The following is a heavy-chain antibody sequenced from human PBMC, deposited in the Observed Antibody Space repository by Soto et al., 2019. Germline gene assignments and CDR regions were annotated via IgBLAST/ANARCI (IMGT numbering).Heavy chain of an antibody. J-gene: IGHJ5*02. Sequence: SETLSLTCSVSGGSINSGRSSWNWIRQSPGKGLEWIAYIYHSGSTYYNPSLKSRVTISVDRSENQFSLKLTSVTAADTAVYYCVRESTTSGPNWFDTWGPGILVTVPQ. V-gene: IGHV4-30-2*06. CDR2: IYHSGST. D-gene: IGHD1-1*01. CDR3: VRESTTSGPNWFDT. CDR1: GGSINSGRSS.